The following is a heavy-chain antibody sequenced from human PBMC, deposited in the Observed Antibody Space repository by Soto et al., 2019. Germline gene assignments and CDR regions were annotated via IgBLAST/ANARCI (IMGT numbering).Heavy chain of an antibody. Sequence: PGDSLKISGKCSGYSFTSYWISWVLQMPVKGLEWMGRIDPSDSYTNYSPSFQGHVTISADKSISTAYLQWSSLKASDTAMYYCARHRIAVADDAFDIWGQGTMVTVS. V-gene: IGHV5-10-1*01. CDR1: GYSFTSYW. CDR3: ARHRIAVADDAFDI. D-gene: IGHD6-19*01. J-gene: IGHJ3*02. CDR2: IDPSDSYT.